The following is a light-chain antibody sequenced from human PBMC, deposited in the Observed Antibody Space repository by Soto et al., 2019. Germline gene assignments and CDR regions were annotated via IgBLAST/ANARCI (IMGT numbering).Light chain of an antibody. CDR2: WAS. CDR3: QQYYTTPLT. J-gene: IGKJ4*01. CDR1: QSVLSSSNNKNY. V-gene: IGKV4-1*01. Sequence: DIVMTQSPDSLAVSLGERATIKCKSSQSVLSSSNNKNYLAWYQQTPGQPPKLLLYWASTRESGVPDRFSGSGSGTDFALTNSSRQSADVAVDYCQQYYTTPLTFGGGTKVEIK.